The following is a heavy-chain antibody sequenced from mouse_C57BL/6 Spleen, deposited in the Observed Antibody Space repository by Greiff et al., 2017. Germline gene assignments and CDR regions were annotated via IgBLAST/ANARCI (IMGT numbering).Heavy chain of an antibody. Sequence: VQLQQSGPVLVKPGASVKMSCKASGYTFTDYYMNWVKQSHGKSLEWIGAINPYNGGTSYNQKFKGKATLTVDKSSSTAYMELNSLTSEESAVYYYARRGYSNDPDVWGTGTTVTVSS. CDR1: GYTFTDYY. J-gene: IGHJ1*03. D-gene: IGHD2-12*01. CDR2: INPYNGGT. V-gene: IGHV1-19*01. CDR3: ARRGYSNDPDV.